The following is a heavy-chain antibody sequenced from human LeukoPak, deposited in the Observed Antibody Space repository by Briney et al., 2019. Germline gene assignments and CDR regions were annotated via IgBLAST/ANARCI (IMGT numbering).Heavy chain of an antibody. Sequence: PGGSLRLSCAASGFTFSSYGMHWVRQAPGKGLEWVAVIWYDESNKYYADSVKGRFTISRDNSKNTLYLQMNSLRAEDTAVYYCASGMRVGATFDYWGQGTLVTVSS. V-gene: IGHV3-33*01. CDR3: ASGMRVGATFDY. D-gene: IGHD1-26*01. J-gene: IGHJ4*02. CDR2: IWYDESNK. CDR1: GFTFSSYG.